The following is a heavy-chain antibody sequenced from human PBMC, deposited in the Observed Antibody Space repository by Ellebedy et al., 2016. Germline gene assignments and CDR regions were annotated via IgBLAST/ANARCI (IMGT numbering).Heavy chain of an antibody. CDR1: GFTFDDYA. CDR2: ISWNSGSI. Sequence: GGSLRLSCAASGFTFDDYAMHWVRQAPGKGLEWVSGISWNSGSIGYADSVKGRFTISRDNAKNSLYLQMNSLRVEDTALYYCAKDSKIYSSGTYYETWGQGTLVTVSS. D-gene: IGHD3-10*01. CDR3: AKDSKIYSSGTYYET. V-gene: IGHV3-9*01. J-gene: IGHJ5*02.